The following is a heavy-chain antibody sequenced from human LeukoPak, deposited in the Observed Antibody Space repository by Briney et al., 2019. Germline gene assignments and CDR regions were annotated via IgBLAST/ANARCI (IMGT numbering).Heavy chain of an antibody. D-gene: IGHD5-18*01. J-gene: IGHJ4*02. CDR2: IYPGDSDT. CDR3: AREYRYAWEY. CDR1: GYSFTSYW. V-gene: IGHV5-51*01. Sequence: GESLKISCKGSGYSFTSYWIGWVRQMPGKGLEWMGIIYPGDSDTRYSPSFRGEVTISADKSISTAYLQWSNLKASDTAMYYCAREYRYAWEYWGQGTLVTVSS.